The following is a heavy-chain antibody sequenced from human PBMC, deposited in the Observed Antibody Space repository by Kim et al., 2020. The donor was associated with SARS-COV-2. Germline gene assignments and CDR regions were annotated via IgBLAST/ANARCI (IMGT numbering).Heavy chain of an antibody. D-gene: IGHD7-27*01. V-gene: IGHV3-23*01. J-gene: IGHJ4*02. CDR1: GFTFSSYA. Sequence: GGSLRLSCAASGFTFSSYAMSWVRQAPGKGLEWVSGISGSGGSTYYADSVKGRFTISRDNSKKTLYLQMNSLRAEDTAVYYCAKDNNWGSSRGYFDYWGQGTLVTVSS. CDR3: AKDNNWGSSRGYFDY. CDR2: ISGSGGST.